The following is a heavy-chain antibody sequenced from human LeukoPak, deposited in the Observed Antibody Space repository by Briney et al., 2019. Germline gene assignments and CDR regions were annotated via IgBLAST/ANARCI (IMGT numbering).Heavy chain of an antibody. J-gene: IGHJ4*02. CDR3: AKSSYYDSSGYYREYYFDY. CDR2: INSDGSNT. D-gene: IGHD3-22*01. Sequence: GGSLRLSCAASGFIFSSYWMYWVRQAPGKGLVWVAHINSDGSNTNYADSVKGRVTVSRDNSKSTLYLQMNSLRAEDTAVYYCAKSSYYDSSGYYREYYFDYWGQGTLVTVSS. CDR1: GFIFSSYW. V-gene: IGHV3-74*01.